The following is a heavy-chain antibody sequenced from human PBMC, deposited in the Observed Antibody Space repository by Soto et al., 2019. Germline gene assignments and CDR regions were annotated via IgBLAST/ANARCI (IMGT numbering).Heavy chain of an antibody. CDR3: ARAAFCSGGSWHYYLDD. J-gene: IGHJ4*02. V-gene: IGHV1-8*01. CDR1: GYTFTSYD. D-gene: IGHD2-15*01. CDR2: MNPNSGNT. Sequence: GASVKVSCKASGYTFTSYDINWVRQATGQGLEWMGWMNPNSGNTGYAQKFQGRVTMTRNTSISTAYMELSSLRSEDTAVYYCARAAFCSGGSWHYYLDDWGQGTLGTVSS.